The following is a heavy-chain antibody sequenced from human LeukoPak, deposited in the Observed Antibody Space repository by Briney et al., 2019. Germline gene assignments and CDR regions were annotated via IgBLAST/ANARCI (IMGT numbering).Heavy chain of an antibody. CDR3: ATDLPSSIAARPFDY. CDR2: FDPEDGET. J-gene: IGHJ4*02. D-gene: IGHD6-6*01. Sequence: ASVKVSCKVSGYTLTELSMHWVRQAPGKGLEWMGGFDPEDGETIYAQKFQGRVTMTEDTSTDTAYMELSSLRSEDTAVYYCATDLPSSIAARPFDYWGQGTLVTVSS. CDR1: GYTLTELS. V-gene: IGHV1-24*01.